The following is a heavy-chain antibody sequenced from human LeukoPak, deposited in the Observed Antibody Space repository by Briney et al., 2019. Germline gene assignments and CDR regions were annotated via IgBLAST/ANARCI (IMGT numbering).Heavy chain of an antibody. CDR1: GFTFSSYA. Sequence: GGSLRLSRAASGFTFSSYAIHWVRQAPGKGLEWVAVISFGGSNKYYADSVKGRFTISRDNSKNTLYLQMNSLRAEDTAVYYCAKMGGLQRAFDYWGQGSLVTVSS. D-gene: IGHD5-24*01. CDR3: AKMGGLQRAFDY. V-gene: IGHV3-30-3*02. J-gene: IGHJ4*02. CDR2: ISFGGSNK.